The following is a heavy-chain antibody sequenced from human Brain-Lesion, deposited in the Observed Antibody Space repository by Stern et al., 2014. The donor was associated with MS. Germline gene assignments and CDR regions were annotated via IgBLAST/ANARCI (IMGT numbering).Heavy chain of an antibody. D-gene: IGHD3-22*01. CDR2: IYSSGTT. V-gene: IGHV4-59*01. CDR3: ARNLRPPTNYYDALSY. J-gene: IGHJ4*02. CDR1: GGSISSYY. Sequence: VHLVESGPGLVKPSESLSLSCNASGGSISSYYLNWIRQPPGKGLEWIGYIYSSGTTNYNPYLMSRVTITVDISTNKFPFILSTVTAAYTAVYFCARNLRPPTNYYDALSYWGRGTLVTVSS.